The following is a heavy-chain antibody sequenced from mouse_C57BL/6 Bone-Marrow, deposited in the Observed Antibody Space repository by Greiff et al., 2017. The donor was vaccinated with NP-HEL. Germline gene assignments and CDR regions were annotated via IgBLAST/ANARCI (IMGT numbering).Heavy chain of an antibody. J-gene: IGHJ2*01. CDR1: GFTFSSYG. V-gene: IGHV5-6*02. CDR3: SRRLGYYFDY. CDR2: ISSGGSYT. Sequence: EVKLVESGGDLVKPGGSLKLSCAASGFTFSSYGMSWVRQTPDKRLEWVATISSGGSYTYYPDSVKGRFTISRDNAKNTLYLQMSSLKSEDTAMYYVSRRLGYYFDYWGQGTTLTVSS.